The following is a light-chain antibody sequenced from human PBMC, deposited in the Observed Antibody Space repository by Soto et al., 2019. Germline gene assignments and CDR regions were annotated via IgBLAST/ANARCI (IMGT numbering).Light chain of an antibody. CDR1: QSISSY. CDR2: AAS. Sequence: DIQMTQAPSSLSASVGDRVTITCRASQSISSYLNWYQQKPGKAPKLLIYAASSLQSRVPSRFSGSGSGTDFTLTISSLQPEDFATYYCQKSYSTPMYTFGQGTKLEIK. J-gene: IGKJ2*01. V-gene: IGKV1-39*01. CDR3: QKSYSTPMYT.